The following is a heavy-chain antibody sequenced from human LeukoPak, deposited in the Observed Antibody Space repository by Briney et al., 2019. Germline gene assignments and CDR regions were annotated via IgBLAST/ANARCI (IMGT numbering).Heavy chain of an antibody. CDR3: ARSHSSYYDGDFDY. CDR2: IYYSGST. J-gene: IGHJ4*02. D-gene: IGHD3-22*01. CDR1: GGSISSYY. V-gene: IGHV4-59*01. Sequence: SETLSLTCTDSGGSISSYYWSWIRQPPGKGLEWIGYIYYSGSTNYNPSLKSRVTISVDTSKNQFSLKLSSVTAADTAVYYCARSHSSYYDGDFDYWGQGTLVTVSS.